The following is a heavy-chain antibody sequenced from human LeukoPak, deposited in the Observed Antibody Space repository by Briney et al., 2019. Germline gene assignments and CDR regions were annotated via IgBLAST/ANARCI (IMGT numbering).Heavy chain of an antibody. CDR3: AKGYDTTYYHYYFMDV. CDR1: GFTFNSYG. CDR2: LRYDGTNK. J-gene: IGHJ6*03. V-gene: IGHV3-30*02. D-gene: IGHD3-22*01. Sequence: GGSLRLSCAASGFTFNSYGMHWVRLPPGKGLEWVAFLRYDGTNKYYADSVKGRFTISRDNSKNTLYLQMNSLRAEDTAVYYCAKGYDTTYYHYYFMDVWGKGTTVTISS.